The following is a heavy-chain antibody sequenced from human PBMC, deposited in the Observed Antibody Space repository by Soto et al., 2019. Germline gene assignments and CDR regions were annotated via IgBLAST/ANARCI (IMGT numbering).Heavy chain of an antibody. J-gene: IGHJ6*02. Sequence: PSETLSLTCTVSGDSISSYYWSWIRQPPGKGLEWIGYIYYTGSTHYSPSLKSRVTMSVDTSKKQFSLRLKSVTAADTAVYYCARDHITMVRRVIEYHGMDVWGQGITVTVSS. CDR1: GDSISSYY. CDR3: ARDHITMVRRVIEYHGMDV. V-gene: IGHV4-59*01. CDR2: IYYTGST. D-gene: IGHD3-10*01.